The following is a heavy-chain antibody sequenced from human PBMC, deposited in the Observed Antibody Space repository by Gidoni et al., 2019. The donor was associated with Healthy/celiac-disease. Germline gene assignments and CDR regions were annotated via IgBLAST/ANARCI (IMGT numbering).Heavy chain of an antibody. CDR1: GFTFSSYA. V-gene: IGHV3-30*01. D-gene: IGHD3-16*02. CDR2: ISYDGSNK. Sequence: QVQLVESGGGVVQPGRSLRLSCAASGFTFSSYAMHWVRQAPGKGLEWVAVISYDGSNKYYADSVKGRFTISRDNSKNTLYLQMNSLRAEDTAVYYCATHSHLGELSLGSAFDIWGQGTMVTVSS. J-gene: IGHJ3*02. CDR3: ATHSHLGELSLGSAFDI.